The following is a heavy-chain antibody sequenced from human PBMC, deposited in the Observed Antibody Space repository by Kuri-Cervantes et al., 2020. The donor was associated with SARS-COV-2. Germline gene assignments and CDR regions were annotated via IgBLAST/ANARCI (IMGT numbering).Heavy chain of an antibody. CDR1: GFTFSTYR. Sequence: GGSLRLSCAASGFTFSTYRMHWIRQAPGKGLEYVSAITSDGDTTFYADSVKGRSTISRDNSKNTLYLQLGSLRAEDTAVYYCAKRSGSYFDYWGQGTLVTVSS. V-gene: IGHV3-64*02. CDR3: AKRSGSYFDY. J-gene: IGHJ4*02. D-gene: IGHD1-26*01. CDR2: ITSDGDTT.